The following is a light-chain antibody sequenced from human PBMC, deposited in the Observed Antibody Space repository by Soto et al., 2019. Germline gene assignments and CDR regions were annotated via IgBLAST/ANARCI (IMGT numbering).Light chain of an antibody. Sequence: EIVLTQSPGTLSLSPGERATLSCRASQSLSRIYLAWYQQKPGQAPRLLMYGASNRATGIPDRFRCSGSGTDFSLTISRLEPEDFAVYYCQQYGSSPRTFGQGTKLEIK. CDR1: QSLSRIY. V-gene: IGKV3-20*01. CDR3: QQYGSSPRT. J-gene: IGKJ2*02. CDR2: GAS.